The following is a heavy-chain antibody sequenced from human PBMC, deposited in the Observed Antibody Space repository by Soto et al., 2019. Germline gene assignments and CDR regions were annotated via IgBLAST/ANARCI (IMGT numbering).Heavy chain of an antibody. V-gene: IGHV4-31*03. D-gene: IGHD3-22*01. CDR2: IYYSGST. J-gene: IGHJ4*02. CDR3: ARLWSSGYSITPHYFDY. CDR1: GGSISSGGYY. Sequence: SETLSLTCTVSGGSISSGGYYWIWIRQHPWKGLEWIGYIYYSGSTYYNPSLKSRVTISVDTSKNQFSLKLSSVTAADTAVYYCARLWSSGYSITPHYFDYWGQGTLVTSP.